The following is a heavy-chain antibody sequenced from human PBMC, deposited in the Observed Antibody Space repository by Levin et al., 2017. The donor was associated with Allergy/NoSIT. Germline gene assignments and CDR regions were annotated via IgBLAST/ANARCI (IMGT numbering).Heavy chain of an antibody. CDR2: ISYDGSNK. D-gene: IGHD1-7*01. J-gene: IGHJ5*02. Sequence: GESLKISCAASGFTFSSYAMHWVRQAPGKGLEWVAVISYDGSNKYYADSVKGRFTISRDNSKNTLYLQMNSLRAEDTAVYYCARDRGNWNYEENWFDPWGQGTLVTVSS. CDR1: GFTFSSYA. V-gene: IGHV3-30-3*01. CDR3: ARDRGNWNYEENWFDP.